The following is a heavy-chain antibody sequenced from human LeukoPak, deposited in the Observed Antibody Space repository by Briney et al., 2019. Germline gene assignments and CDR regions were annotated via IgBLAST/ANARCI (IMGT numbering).Heavy chain of an antibody. CDR1: GYSFTSYW. D-gene: IGHD6-13*01. CDR2: IYPGDSDT. V-gene: IGHV5-51*01. Sequence: GESLKISCKGSGYSFTSYWIGWVRQMPGKGLEWMGIIYPGDSDTRYSPSFQGQVTISADKSISTAYLQWSSLKASDTAMHYCARLPAAADPPEYFQYWGQGALVTVSS. J-gene: IGHJ1*01. CDR3: ARLPAAADPPEYFQY.